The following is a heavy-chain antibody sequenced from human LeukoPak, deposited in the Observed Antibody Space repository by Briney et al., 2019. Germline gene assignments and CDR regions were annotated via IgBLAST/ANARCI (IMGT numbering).Heavy chain of an antibody. V-gene: IGHV1-2*02. J-gene: IGHJ3*02. CDR3: ARVYRWTTPNDAFDI. CDR1: GYTFTGYY. Sequence: ASVKVSCKASGYTFTGYYMHWVRQAPGQGLGWMGWSNSNSGATNCAQKFQGRVTMTRDTSITTAYMELSRLTSDDTAVYYCARVYRWTTPNDAFDIWGQGTMVTVSS. CDR2: SNSNSGAT. D-gene: IGHD3-16*02.